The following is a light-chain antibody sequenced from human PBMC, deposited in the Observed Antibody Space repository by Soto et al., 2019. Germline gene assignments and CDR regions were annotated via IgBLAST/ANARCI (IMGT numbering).Light chain of an antibody. Sequence: EIAMTQSPDTLSASPGERATLSCRASQSVKTFLVWCQQRPGQAPRLLIYGASTRAAGIPDRFSGSGSGTDFTLAITRLEPEDSAVYFCQQYTGPTTTSGQGKRL. CDR1: QSVKTF. V-gene: IGKV3D-15*01. CDR2: GAS. J-gene: IGKJ5*01. CDR3: QQYTGPTTT.